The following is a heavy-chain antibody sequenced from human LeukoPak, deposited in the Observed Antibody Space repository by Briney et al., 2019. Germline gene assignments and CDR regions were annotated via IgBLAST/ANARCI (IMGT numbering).Heavy chain of an antibody. V-gene: IGHV3-30-3*01. CDR3: VNPRRVDGCNPFDY. CDR2: ISYDGSNK. J-gene: IGHJ4*02. CDR1: GFAFSSYA. D-gene: IGHD5-24*01. Sequence: GGSLRLSCAASGFAFSSYAMHWVRQAPGKGLEWVAVISYDGSNKYYADSVKGRFTISRDNSKNTLYLQMNSLRAEDTAVYYCVNPRRVDGCNPFDYWGQGTLVTVSS.